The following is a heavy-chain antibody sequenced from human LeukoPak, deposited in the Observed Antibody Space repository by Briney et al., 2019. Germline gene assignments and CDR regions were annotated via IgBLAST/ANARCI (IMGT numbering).Heavy chain of an antibody. J-gene: IGHJ6*03. CDR2: ISAYNGNT. Sequence: GASVKVSCKASGYTFTSYGISWVRQAPGQGLEWMGWISAYNGNTNYAQKFQGRVTITADESTSTAYMELSSLRSEDTAVYYCARGAGLRFLEWLSSYYYYMDVWGKGTTVTVSS. V-gene: IGHV1-18*01. D-gene: IGHD3-3*01. CDR1: GYTFTSYG. CDR3: ARGAGLRFLEWLSSYYYYMDV.